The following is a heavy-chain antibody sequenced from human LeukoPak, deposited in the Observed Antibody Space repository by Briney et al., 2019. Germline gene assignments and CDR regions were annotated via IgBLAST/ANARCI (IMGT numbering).Heavy chain of an antibody. CDR3: AREFGSSGWRPFDY. V-gene: IGHV4-59*01. CDR1: GGSISSYY. Sequence: SETLSLTCTVSGGSISSYYWSWIRQPPGKGLEWIGYIYYSGSTNYNPSLKSRVTISVDTSKNQFSLKLSSVTAADTAVYYCAREFGSSGWRPFDYWGQETLVSVSS. D-gene: IGHD6-19*01. CDR2: IYYSGST. J-gene: IGHJ4*02.